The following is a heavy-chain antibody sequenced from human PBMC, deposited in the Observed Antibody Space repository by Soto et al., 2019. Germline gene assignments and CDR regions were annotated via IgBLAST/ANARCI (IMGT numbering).Heavy chain of an antibody. CDR1: GFTFSSYW. CDR2: INSDGSST. Sequence: GGSLRLSCAASGFTFSSYWMHWVRQAPGKGLVWVSRINSDGSSTSYADSVKGRFTISRDNAKNTLYLQMNSLRAEDTAVYYCAREESVVVVAATYWYFDLWGRGTLVTVSS. CDR3: AREESVVVVAATYWYFDL. D-gene: IGHD2-15*01. J-gene: IGHJ2*01. V-gene: IGHV3-74*01.